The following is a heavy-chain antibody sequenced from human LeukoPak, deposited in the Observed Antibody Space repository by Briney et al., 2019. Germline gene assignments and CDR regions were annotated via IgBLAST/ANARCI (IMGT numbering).Heavy chain of an antibody. D-gene: IGHD1-26*01. CDR3: TRVTLRGSKYNWFDP. V-gene: IGHV1-69*08. Sequence: ASVKVSCTSSGGTFNTHIFNWVRQAPGQGLEWMGRITPIIGTTKYAQRFQGRVTITADTYTSTAYLELRGLTYDDSAVYYCTRVTLRGSKYNWFDPWGQGTHVSVSS. CDR2: ITPIIGTT. CDR1: GGTFNTHI. J-gene: IGHJ5*02.